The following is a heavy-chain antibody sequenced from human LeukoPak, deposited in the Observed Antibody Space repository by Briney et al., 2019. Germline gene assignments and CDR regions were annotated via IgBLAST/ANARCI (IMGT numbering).Heavy chain of an antibody. V-gene: IGHV4-59*08. Sequence: ASETLSLTCTVSGGSISSYYWSWIRQPPGKGLEWIGYIYYSGSTNYNPSLKSRVTISVDTSKNQFSLKLSSVTAADTAVYYCARGVVTDYYDTYFDYWGQGTLVTVSS. CDR2: IYYSGST. CDR1: GGSISSYY. CDR3: ARGVVTDYYDTYFDY. J-gene: IGHJ4*02. D-gene: IGHD3-22*01.